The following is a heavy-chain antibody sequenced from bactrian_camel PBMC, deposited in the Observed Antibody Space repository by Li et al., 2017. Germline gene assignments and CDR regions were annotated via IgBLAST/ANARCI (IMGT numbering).Heavy chain of an antibody. CDR3: ATDFGRLRDLRSRRIRPRTRDQSNSPCPGASAYNY. J-gene: IGHJ4*01. CDR2: IDSDGST. V-gene: IGHV3S55*01. Sequence: HVQLVESGGGSVQAGGSLRLSCAASGDTYSRYCMGWFRRPPGKEREGVAAIDSDGSTSYADSVKGRFTISQDNANNTLYLEMSSLKPEDTAVYICATDFGRLRDLRSRRIRPRTRDQSNSPCPGASAYNYWAQGTQVTVS. D-gene: IGHD1*01. CDR1: GDTYSRYC.